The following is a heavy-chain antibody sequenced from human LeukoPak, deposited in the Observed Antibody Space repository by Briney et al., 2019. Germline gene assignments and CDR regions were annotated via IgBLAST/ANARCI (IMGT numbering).Heavy chain of an antibody. J-gene: IGHJ4*02. CDR2: IYSGGST. Sequence: GGSLRLSCAASGFTVSGNYMSWVRQAPGKGLEWVSVIYSGGSTYYADSVKGRFTISRDNSKNTLYLQMNSLRAEDTAVYYCAKDNGWNHNYFDYWGQGTLVTVSS. D-gene: IGHD1-1*01. V-gene: IGHV3-66*01. CDR3: AKDNGWNHNYFDY. CDR1: GFTVSGNY.